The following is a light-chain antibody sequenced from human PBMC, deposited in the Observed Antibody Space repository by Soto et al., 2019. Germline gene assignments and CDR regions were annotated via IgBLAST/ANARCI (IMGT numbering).Light chain of an antibody. CDR2: DND. CDR3: GAWDSSLSGVV. Sequence: QSVLTQPPSVSAAPGQKVTISCSGSSSNIGNNYVSWYQQLPGTAPKLLIHDNDKRPSGIPDRFSGSKSGTSATLGITGRQTGDEADYYCGAWDSSLSGVVFGGGTKLTVL. CDR1: SSNIGNNY. J-gene: IGLJ2*01. V-gene: IGLV1-51*01.